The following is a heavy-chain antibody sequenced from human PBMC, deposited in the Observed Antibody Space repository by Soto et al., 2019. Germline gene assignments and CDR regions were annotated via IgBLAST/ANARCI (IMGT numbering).Heavy chain of an antibody. J-gene: IGHJ3*02. Sequence: GGSLRLSCAASGFTFSSYAMSWVRQAPGKGLEWVSAISGSGGSTYYADSVKGRFTISRDNSKNTLYLQMNSLRAEDTAVYYCAKDRAPYYYDSSGWNIDAFDIWGQGTMVTVSS. CDR2: ISGSGGST. CDR3: AKDRAPYYYDSSGWNIDAFDI. V-gene: IGHV3-23*01. D-gene: IGHD3-22*01. CDR1: GFTFSSYA.